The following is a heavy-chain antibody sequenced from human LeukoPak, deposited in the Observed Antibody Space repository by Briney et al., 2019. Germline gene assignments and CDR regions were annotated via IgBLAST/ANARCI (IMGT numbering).Heavy chain of an antibody. CDR2: ISSSGSTI. D-gene: IGHD2-2*01. CDR3: ARDETRPYYYGMDV. Sequence: PGGSLRLSCAASGFTFSSYEMNWVRQAPGKGLEWVSYISSSGSTIYYVDSVKGRFTISRDNAKNSLYLQMNSLRAEDTAVYYCARDETRPYYYGMDVWGQGTTVTVSS. CDR1: GFTFSSYE. V-gene: IGHV3-48*03. J-gene: IGHJ6*02.